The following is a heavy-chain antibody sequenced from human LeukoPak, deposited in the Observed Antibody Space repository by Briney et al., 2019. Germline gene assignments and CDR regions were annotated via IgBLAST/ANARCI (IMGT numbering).Heavy chain of an antibody. Sequence: AGSLRLSCAAYGFTFSSYCMNWVRQAPGKGLVWVSRINSDGSSTSYADSVKGRFTISRDNAKSTLYLQMNSLRAEDTAVYYCARPDSSGYNWFDPWGQGTLVTVSS. CDR2: INSDGSST. D-gene: IGHD3-22*01. J-gene: IGHJ5*02. CDR1: GFTFSSYC. V-gene: IGHV3-74*01. CDR3: ARPDSSGYNWFDP.